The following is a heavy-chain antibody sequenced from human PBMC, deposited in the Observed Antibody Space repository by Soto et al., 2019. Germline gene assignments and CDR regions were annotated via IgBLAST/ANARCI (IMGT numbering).Heavy chain of an antibody. J-gene: IGHJ4*02. Sequence: SETLSLTCTVSGGSISGGGYYWSWIRQHPGKCLEWIGYIYYSGSTYYNPSLKSRVTISVDTSKNQFSLKLSSVTAADTAVYYCARLRLLCFGELLSPPPYYFDYWGQGTLVTVSS. D-gene: IGHD3-10*01. V-gene: IGHV4-31*03. CDR3: ARLRLLCFGELLSPPPYYFDY. CDR2: IYYSGST. CDR1: GGSISGGGYY.